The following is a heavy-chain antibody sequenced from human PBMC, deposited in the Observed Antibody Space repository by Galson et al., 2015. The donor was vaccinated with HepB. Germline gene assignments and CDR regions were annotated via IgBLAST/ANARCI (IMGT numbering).Heavy chain of an antibody. CDR3: AREGKPLWLRKDYYYGMDV. Sequence: SLRLSCAASGFTFSNPNMNWVRQSPGKGLEWVSYISSSSSKVYYADSLKGRFTISRDNAENSLYLQMNSLRAEDTAVYYCAREGKPLWLRKDYYYGMDVWGQGTTVTVSS. V-gene: IGHV3-48*04. CDR1: GFTFSNPN. J-gene: IGHJ6*02. CDR2: ISSSSSKV. D-gene: IGHD5-18*01.